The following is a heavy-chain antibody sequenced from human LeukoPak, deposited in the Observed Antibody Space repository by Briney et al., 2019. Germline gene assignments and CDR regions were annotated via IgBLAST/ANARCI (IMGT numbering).Heavy chain of an antibody. CDR2: ITTSGSTK. D-gene: IGHD3-10*01. CDR3: ARASGNLWFGVPWFDP. Sequence: PGGSLRLSCAASGFTFSNYEMNWVRLAPGKGLEWVSYITTSGSTKYYADSVKGRFTISRDNAKNSLYLQMNSLRAEDTAVYYCARASGNLWFGVPWFDPWGQGTLVTVSS. J-gene: IGHJ5*02. V-gene: IGHV3-48*03. CDR1: GFTFSNYE.